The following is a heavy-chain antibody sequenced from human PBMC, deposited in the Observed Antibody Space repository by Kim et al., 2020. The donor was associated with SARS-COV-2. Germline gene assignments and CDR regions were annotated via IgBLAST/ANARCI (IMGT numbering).Heavy chain of an antibody. CDR2: INTVSGNT. V-gene: IGHV1-3*04. CDR3: ARDPLTGYFGMVV. CDR1: GYTFTNYA. J-gene: IGHJ6*02. Sequence: ASVKVSCKASGYTFTNYAIHWVRQAPGQSLEWMGYINTVSGNTIYSHNFQGRVTIARDTSATTAYMELSSLRPEDTAVYYCARDPLTGYFGMVVWGQGTT. D-gene: IGHD3-16*01.